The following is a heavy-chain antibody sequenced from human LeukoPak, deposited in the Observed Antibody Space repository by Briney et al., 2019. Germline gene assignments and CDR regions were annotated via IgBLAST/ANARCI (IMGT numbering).Heavy chain of an antibody. V-gene: IGHV3-53*01. CDR2: IYSGGST. CDR1: GFTVSSNY. CDR3: ARGEGRYCSGGSCYSAY. D-gene: IGHD2-15*01. J-gene: IGHJ4*02. Sequence: GGSLRLSCAASGFTVSSNYMSWVRQAPGKGLEWVSVIYSGGSTYYADSVKGRFTISRGNSKNTLYLQMNSLRAEDTAVYYCARGEGRYCSGGSCYSAYWGQGTLVTVSS.